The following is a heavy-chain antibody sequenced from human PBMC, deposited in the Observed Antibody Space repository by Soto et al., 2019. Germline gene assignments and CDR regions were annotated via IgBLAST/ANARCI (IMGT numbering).Heavy chain of an antibody. D-gene: IGHD1-26*01. J-gene: IGHJ6*02. CDR3: AKDLRWELALDV. CDR1: GFTFSSYG. CDR2: ISYDGSNK. V-gene: IGHV3-30*18. Sequence: QVQLVESGGGVVQPGRSLRLSCAASGFTFSSYGMHWVRQAPGKGLEWVAVISYDGSNKYYADSVKGRFTISRDNSKNTLYLQMNSLRAEDTAVYYCAKDLRWELALDVWGQGTTVTVSS.